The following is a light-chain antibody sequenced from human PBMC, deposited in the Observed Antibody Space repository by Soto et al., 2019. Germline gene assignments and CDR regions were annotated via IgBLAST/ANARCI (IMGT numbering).Light chain of an antibody. V-gene: IGKV3-20*01. Sequence: EIVLTQSPGTLSLSPGERATLSCRASQTVSSNLLAWYQQNLGQAPRLLIYGASNRATGIPDRFSGSGSGTDFTLTISRLEPEDFAVYYCQQYGSSSGWTFGQGTKV. CDR1: QTVSSNL. CDR2: GAS. CDR3: QQYGSSSGWT. J-gene: IGKJ1*01.